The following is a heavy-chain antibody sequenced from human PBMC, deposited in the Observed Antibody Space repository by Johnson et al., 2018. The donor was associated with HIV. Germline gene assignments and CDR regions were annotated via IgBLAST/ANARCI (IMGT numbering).Heavy chain of an antibody. Sequence: VQLVESGGDLVQPGGSLRLSCAASGFTFTTNAMSWVRQAPGKGLEWVSAISAGGDSTYYADSMKGRFTISRDNSKNTLYLQMNSLRAEDTAVYYCANIAVVYAFDIWGQGTMVTVSS. J-gene: IGHJ3*02. CDR3: ANIAVVYAFDI. CDR1: GFTFTTNA. CDR2: ISAGGDST. V-gene: IGHV3-23*04. D-gene: IGHD6-19*01.